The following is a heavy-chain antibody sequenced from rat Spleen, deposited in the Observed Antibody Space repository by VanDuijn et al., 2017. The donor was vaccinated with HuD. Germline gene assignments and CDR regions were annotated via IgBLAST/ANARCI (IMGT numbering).Heavy chain of an antibody. CDR3: SPLPGYNLDH. CDR2: ISNIDDT. CDR1: GITFNNYW. D-gene: IGHD1-4*01. V-gene: IGHV5-31*01. Sequence: EVRLVESGGGRVQPGRSLRLSCVASGITFNNYWMTWIRQAPGKGLEWVASISNIDDTYYSDSVKGRFSISRDNAKSTLYLQMNSLRSEDTATYYCSPLPGYNLDHWGQGVMVTASS. J-gene: IGHJ2*01.